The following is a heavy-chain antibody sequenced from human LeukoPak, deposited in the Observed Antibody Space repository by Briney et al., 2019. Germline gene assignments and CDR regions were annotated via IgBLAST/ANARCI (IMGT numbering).Heavy chain of an antibody. J-gene: IGHJ4*02. V-gene: IGHV4-34*01. D-gene: IGHD6-19*01. Sequence: NPSETLSLTCAVYGGSFSGYYWSWIRQPPGKGLEWIGEINHSGSTNYNPSLKSRVTISVDTSKNQFSLKLSSMTAADTAVYYCARSRLGQWLAPSFDYWGQGTLVTVSS. CDR1: GGSFSGYY. CDR2: INHSGST. CDR3: ARSRLGQWLAPSFDY.